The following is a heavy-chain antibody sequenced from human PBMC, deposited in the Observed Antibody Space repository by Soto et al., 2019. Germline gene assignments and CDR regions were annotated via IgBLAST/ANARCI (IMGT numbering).Heavy chain of an antibody. J-gene: IGHJ4*02. V-gene: IGHV1-18*01. CDR1: GYTFTSYG. D-gene: IGHD1-26*01. Sequence: ASVKVSCKASGYTFTSYGISWVRQAPGQGLEWTGWISAHNGNTNHAQKLQGRVTMTTDTSTSTAYMELRSLRSDDTAVYYCARDAAVGLFDYWGQGTLVTVSS. CDR3: ARDAAVGLFDY. CDR2: ISAHNGNT.